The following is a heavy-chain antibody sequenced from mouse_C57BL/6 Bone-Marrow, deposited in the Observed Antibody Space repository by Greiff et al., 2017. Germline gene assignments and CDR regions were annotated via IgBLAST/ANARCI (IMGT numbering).Heavy chain of an antibody. CDR1: GYTFTSYW. CDR3: PIFHNITTVEDYFDY. V-gene: IGHV1-55*01. J-gene: IGHJ2*01. CDR2: IYPTSGRT. Sequence: VQLQQPGAELVKPGASVKMSCKASGYTFTSYWITWVKQRPGQGLEWIGDIYPTSGRTNYNEKFKSKAILTVDTSSNTAYMELRSLTSEDTAVYYCPIFHNITTVEDYFDYWGQGTTLTVSS. D-gene: IGHD1-1*01.